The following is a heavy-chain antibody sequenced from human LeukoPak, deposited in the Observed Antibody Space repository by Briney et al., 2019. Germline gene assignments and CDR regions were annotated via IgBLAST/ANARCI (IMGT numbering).Heavy chain of an antibody. V-gene: IGHV3-13*01. J-gene: IGHJ4*02. CDR2: IGTAGDT. D-gene: IGHD3-22*01. Sequence: PGGSLRLSCAASGFTFSSYDMHWVRQATGKGLEWVSAIGTAGDTYYPGSVKGRLTISRENAKNSLYLQMNSLRAGDTAVYYCARGLSGYYIFDYWGQGTLVTVSS. CDR3: ARGLSGYYIFDY. CDR1: GFTFSSYD.